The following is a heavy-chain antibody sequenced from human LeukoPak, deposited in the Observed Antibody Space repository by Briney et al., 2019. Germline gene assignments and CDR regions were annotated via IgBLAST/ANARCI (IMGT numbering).Heavy chain of an antibody. CDR1: GDSVSANSAA. CDR2: TYYRSKWYN. Sequence: SQTLSLTCAISGDSVSANSAAWNWIRQAPSRGLEWLGRTYYRSKWYNDYAVSVKNRITINPDTSKNQLSLQLNSATPEDTAVYYCARSFLSYYDSSGYYPHFDYWGQGTLVTVSS. V-gene: IGHV6-1*01. D-gene: IGHD3-22*01. CDR3: ARSFLSYYDSSGYYPHFDY. J-gene: IGHJ4*02.